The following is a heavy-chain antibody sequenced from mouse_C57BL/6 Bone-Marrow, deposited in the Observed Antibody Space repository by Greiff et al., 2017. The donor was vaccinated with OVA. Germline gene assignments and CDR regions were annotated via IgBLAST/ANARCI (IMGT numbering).Heavy chain of an antibody. CDR1: EYAFPSYY. CDR2: INSAGGST. D-gene: IGHD2-2*01. Sequence: EVHLLQPGAGLVQPGASLKLSCESTEYAFPSYYMSWVRKTPEQGLELVAAINSAGGSTYYPETMERRFIFTRDNTDKTLYLQLSSLRSEDTALYYCAKEENGMVTDYWGQGTTLTVSS. V-gene: IGHV5-2*01. J-gene: IGHJ2*01. CDR3: AKEENGMVTDY.